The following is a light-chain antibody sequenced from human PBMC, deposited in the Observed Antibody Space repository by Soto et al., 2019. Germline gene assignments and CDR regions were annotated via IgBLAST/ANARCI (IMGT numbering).Light chain of an antibody. J-gene: IGKJ1*01. Sequence: AIQMTQSPSSLSASLGDRVTITCRASQGIGNDLAWYQQKPGKAPQLLIFAASTLQSGVPSRFSGSGSGTDFTLISSSLPPEDIATYYCLKGHKYPWTFGQGTKVEI. CDR2: AAS. CDR1: QGIGND. CDR3: LKGHKYPWT. V-gene: IGKV1-6*01.